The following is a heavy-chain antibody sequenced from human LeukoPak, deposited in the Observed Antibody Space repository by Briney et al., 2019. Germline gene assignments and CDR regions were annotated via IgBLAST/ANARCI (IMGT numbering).Heavy chain of an antibody. CDR1: GFTVSSNY. CDR2: IYSGGST. CDR3: ARGDDYGGAWYYFDY. V-gene: IGHV3-53*01. J-gene: IGHJ4*02. D-gene: IGHD4-23*01. Sequence: GGSLRLFCVASGFTVSSNYMNWVRQAPGKGLEWVSVIYSGGSTYYADSVRGRFTISRDNSKNTLFLQMNSLRAEDTAEYYCARGDDYGGAWYYFDYWGQGTLVTVSS.